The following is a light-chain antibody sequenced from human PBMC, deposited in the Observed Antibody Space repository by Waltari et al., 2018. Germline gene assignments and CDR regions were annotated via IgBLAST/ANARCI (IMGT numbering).Light chain of an antibody. CDR3: QQRTLWPLT. V-gene: IGKV3-11*02. J-gene: IGKJ4*01. CDR2: DSS. Sequence: IVLTQSPATLSLSPGERVTLSCRASSTVNRDLAWYQHKPGQAPRLLVYDSSTRATGIPARFSGSGSDRDFTLTISSVEPEDFGVYYCQQRTLWPLTFGGGTKVDI. CDR1: STVNRD.